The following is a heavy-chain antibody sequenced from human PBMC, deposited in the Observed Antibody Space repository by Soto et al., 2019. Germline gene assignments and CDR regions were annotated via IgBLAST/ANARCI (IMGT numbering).Heavy chain of an antibody. CDR2: INRDGDEE. J-gene: IGHJ4*02. CDR3: ARDLRGGYNSFDY. V-gene: IGHV3-7*03. CDR1: GFTFSDYW. Sequence: GGSLRLSCAASGFTFSDYWMTWVRQAPGQGLEWVANINRDGDEENYVHSVKGRFTISRDNAKNSLSLHLSSLRADDTAVYYCARDLRGGYNSFDYWGQGALVTVSS. D-gene: IGHD5-12*01.